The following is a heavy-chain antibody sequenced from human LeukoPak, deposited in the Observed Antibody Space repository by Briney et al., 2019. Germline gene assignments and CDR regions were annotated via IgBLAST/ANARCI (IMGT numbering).Heavy chain of an antibody. CDR1: GYTFTSNY. CDR3: ARRSGTAMTTTFDY. V-gene: IGHV1-8*02. D-gene: IGHD4-17*01. Sequence: ASVKVSCKASGYTFTSNYIHWVRQAPGQGLEWTGWMNPNSGNTGYAQKFQGRVTMTRNTSITTAYMELSSLRSEDTAVYYCARRSGTAMTTTFDYWGQGTLVTVSS. CDR2: MNPNSGNT. J-gene: IGHJ4*02.